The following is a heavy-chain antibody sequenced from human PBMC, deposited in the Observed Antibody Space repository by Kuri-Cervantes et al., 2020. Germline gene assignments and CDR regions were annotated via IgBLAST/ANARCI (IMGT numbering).Heavy chain of an antibody. Sequence: GESLKISCAASGFTFSDYYMSWIRQAPGKGLEWVSYISSSGGTIYCADSVKGRFTISRDNAKNSLYLQMNSLRAEDTAVYYCASGASILWWSSEYYFDYWGQGTLVTVSS. CDR3: ASGASILWWSSEYYFDY. J-gene: IGHJ4*02. V-gene: IGHV3-11*01. CDR2: ISSSGGTI. D-gene: IGHD2-21*01. CDR1: GFTFSDYY.